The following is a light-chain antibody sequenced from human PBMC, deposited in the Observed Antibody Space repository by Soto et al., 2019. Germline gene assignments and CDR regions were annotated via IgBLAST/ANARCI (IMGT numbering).Light chain of an antibody. CDR2: GAS. V-gene: IGKV3-20*01. CDR3: HQYSSAPYT. J-gene: IGKJ2*01. Sequence: EIVLTQSPGTLSLSPGETAILSCRASQTIGNIFLFWYQQKPGQAPRLLIYGASSRATGIPDRFSGSGSGTDFTLTINRLEPEDFAVYYCHQYSSAPYTLGQGTNLEIK. CDR1: QTIGNIF.